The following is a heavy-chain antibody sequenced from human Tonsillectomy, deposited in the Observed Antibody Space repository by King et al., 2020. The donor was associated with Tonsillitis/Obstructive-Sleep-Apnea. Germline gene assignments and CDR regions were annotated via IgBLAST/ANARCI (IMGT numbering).Heavy chain of an antibody. CDR3: ARHIVAVTVYYYYGMDV. J-gene: IGHJ6*02. D-gene: IGHD1-26*01. CDR2: ISYDGSNE. V-gene: IGHV3-30*04. Sequence: VQLVESGGGVVQPGRSLRLSCAASGFTFSSYAMHWVRQAPGKGLEWVAVISYDGSNEYHADSVKGRFTLSRDNSKNTLYLQMNSLRAEDTAVYFCARHIVAVTVYYYYGMDVWGQGTTVTVSS. CDR1: GFTFSSYA.